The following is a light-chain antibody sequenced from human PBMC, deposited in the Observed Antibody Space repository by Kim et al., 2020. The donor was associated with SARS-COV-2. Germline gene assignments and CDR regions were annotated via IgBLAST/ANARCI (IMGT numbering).Light chain of an antibody. CDR1: QGISSY. CDR2: AAS. Sequence: ASVGDRVTVTCRASQGISSYLAWYQQKPGKAPNLLIYAASTLQSGVPSRFSGSGSGTEFTLTISSLQPEDFATYYCQQVNSYPRTVGPGTKVDIK. CDR3: QQVNSYPRT. V-gene: IGKV1-9*01. J-gene: IGKJ3*01.